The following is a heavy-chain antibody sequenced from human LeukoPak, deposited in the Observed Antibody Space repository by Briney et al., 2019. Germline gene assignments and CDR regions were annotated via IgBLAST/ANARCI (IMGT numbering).Heavy chain of an antibody. CDR1: GFTVSSYA. D-gene: IGHD6-13*01. CDR2: ISGSGGRT. J-gene: IGHJ4*02. V-gene: IGHV3-23*01. Sequence: GRSLRLSCAAAGFTVSSYAISWVRQAPRNWLEWVSAISGSGGRTYYADSVKGRFTISRDNSKNTLYLQMNSLRAEDTAVYYCAKSPQGIAAAHFDYWGQGTLVTVSS. CDR3: AKSPQGIAAAHFDY.